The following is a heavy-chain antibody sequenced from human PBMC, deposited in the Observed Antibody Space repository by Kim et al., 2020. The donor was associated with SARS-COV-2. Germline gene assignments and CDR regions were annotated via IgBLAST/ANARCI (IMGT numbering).Heavy chain of an antibody. Sequence: GGSLRLSCAASGFTFSSYGMHWVRQAPGKGLEWVAVVSYDGSNKYYADPVKGRFTISRDNSKNTLYLQMNSLRAEDTAVYYCAKDHLVGATYFDYWGQGT. CDR1: GFTFSSYG. CDR3: AKDHLVGATYFDY. D-gene: IGHD1-26*01. CDR2: VSYDGSNK. J-gene: IGHJ4*02. V-gene: IGHV3-30*18.